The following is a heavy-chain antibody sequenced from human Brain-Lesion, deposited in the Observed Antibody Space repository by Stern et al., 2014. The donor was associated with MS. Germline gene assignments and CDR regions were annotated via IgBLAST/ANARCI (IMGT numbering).Heavy chain of an antibody. V-gene: IGHV4-61*02. CDR2: LHASGAT. J-gene: IGHJ4*02. CDR1: GASISSGTSY. D-gene: IGHD1-26*01. CDR3: ARGHWELLGNNYFDS. Sequence: VQLVESGPGLVKPSQTLSLTCTVSGASISSGTSYWSWIRQPAGGGLEWIGRLHASGATYYNPSLKSRVPISGDTSKNQFSLNLNPVTAADTTVYYCARGHWELLGNNYFDSWGQGTLVTVSS.